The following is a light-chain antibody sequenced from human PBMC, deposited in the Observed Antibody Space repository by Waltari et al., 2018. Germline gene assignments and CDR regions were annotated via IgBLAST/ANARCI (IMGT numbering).Light chain of an antibody. Sequence: QSALTQPPSASGSPGQSITIACTGTSSHVRAYNFVSWYQPPPGKAPKLILFDVRNRPSGVPDRFSGSKSGNTASLTVSGLQAEDEADYYCNSYAGGDILYVFGTGTRVTVL. J-gene: IGLJ1*01. V-gene: IGLV2-8*01. CDR3: NSYAGGDILYV. CDR2: DVR. CDR1: SSHVRAYNF.